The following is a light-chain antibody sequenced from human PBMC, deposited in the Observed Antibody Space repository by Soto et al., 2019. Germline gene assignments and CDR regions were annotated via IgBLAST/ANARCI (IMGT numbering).Light chain of an antibody. V-gene: IGLV2-8*01. CDR2: EVN. CDR3: TSYAGGNNV. CDR1: SSDVGGYNY. J-gene: IGLJ1*01. Sequence: QSALTQPPSASGSPGQSVTISCTGTSSDVGGYNYVSWYQQHPGKVPKLMVYEVNKRPSGVPDRFSGSKAGNTASLTVSGLKAEDEADYYCTSYAGGNNVFGTGTKLTLL.